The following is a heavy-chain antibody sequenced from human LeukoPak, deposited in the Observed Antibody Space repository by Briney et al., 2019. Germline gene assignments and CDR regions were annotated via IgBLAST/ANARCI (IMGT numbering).Heavy chain of an antibody. Sequence: SETLSLTCTVSGGSISSYYWTWIRQPPGKGLEWIGYIYYSGSTNYNPSLKSRVTISVDTSKNQFSLKLSSVTAADTAVYYCARHFPPPHHCSGGSCYSYYMDVWGKGTTVTVSS. J-gene: IGHJ6*03. CDR2: IYYSGST. V-gene: IGHV4-59*08. CDR3: ARHFPPPHHCSGGSCYSYYMDV. CDR1: GGSISSYY. D-gene: IGHD2-15*01.